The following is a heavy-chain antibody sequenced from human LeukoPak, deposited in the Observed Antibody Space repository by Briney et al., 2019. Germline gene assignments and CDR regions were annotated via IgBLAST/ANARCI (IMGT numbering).Heavy chain of an antibody. CDR3: ARLDRRRVIRGARETYAFDI. CDR1: GGSFSGYY. Sequence: PSETLSLTCAVYGGSFSGYYWSWIRQPPGKGLEWSGEINHSGSTNYNPSLKSRVTISVNTSKNQFSLKLSSVTAADTAVYYCARLDRRRVIRGARETYAFDIWGQGTMVTVSS. CDR2: INHSGST. V-gene: IGHV4-34*01. D-gene: IGHD2/OR15-2a*01. J-gene: IGHJ3*02.